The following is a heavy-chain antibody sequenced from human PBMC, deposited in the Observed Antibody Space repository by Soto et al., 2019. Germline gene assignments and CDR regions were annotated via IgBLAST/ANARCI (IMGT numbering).Heavy chain of an antibody. Sequence: ASVKVSCKASGYTFTGYYMHWVRQAPGQGLEWMGWINPNSGGTNYAQKFQGRLTMTRDTSISTAYMELSRLRSDDTAVYYCARGGGSGPAAISLDYYYGMDVWGQGTTVTVSS. D-gene: IGHD2-2*02. CDR2: INPNSGGT. CDR1: GYTFTGYY. CDR3: ARGGGSGPAAISLDYYYGMDV. J-gene: IGHJ6*02. V-gene: IGHV1-2*02.